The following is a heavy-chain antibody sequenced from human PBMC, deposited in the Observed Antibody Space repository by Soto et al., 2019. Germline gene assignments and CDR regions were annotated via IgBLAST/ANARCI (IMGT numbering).Heavy chain of an antibody. CDR2: ISSTSSLI. CDR1: GFNFNTYN. V-gene: IGHV3-48*01. CDR3: GRDNGHGGAVDL. D-gene: IGHD3-16*01. J-gene: IGHJ5*02. Sequence: EVQLVETGGGLIQPGGSLRLSCEASGFNFNTYNMDWVRQAPGKGLQWVSYISSTSSLILYADSVKGRFTISRDNAKNSLYLQLSSLRAEDTAVYYCGRDNGHGGAVDLWGQETLVTVSS.